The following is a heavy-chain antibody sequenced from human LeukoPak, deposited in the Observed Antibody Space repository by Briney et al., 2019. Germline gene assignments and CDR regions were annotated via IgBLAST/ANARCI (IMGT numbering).Heavy chain of an antibody. Sequence: GGSLRLSCAASGFTFSSYAMSWVRQAPGKGLEWVANIKQDGSEKYYVDSVKGRFTISRDNAKNSLYLQMNSLRVEDTAVYYCARREWELFFDYWGQGTLVTVSS. CDR1: GFTFSSYA. CDR3: ARREWELFFDY. V-gene: IGHV3-7*01. D-gene: IGHD1-26*01. J-gene: IGHJ4*02. CDR2: IKQDGSEK.